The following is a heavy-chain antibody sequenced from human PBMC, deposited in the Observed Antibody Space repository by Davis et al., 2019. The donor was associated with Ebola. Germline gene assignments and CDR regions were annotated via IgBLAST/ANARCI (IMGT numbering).Heavy chain of an antibody. CDR1: GFTFSSYG. CDR2: ISYDGSNK. V-gene: IGHV3-30*03. Sequence: GGSLRLSCAASGFTFSSYGMHWVRQAPGKGLEWVAVISYDGSNKYYADSVKGRFTISRDNSKNTLYLQMNSLRAEDTAVYYCARVAGATGYWGQGTLVTVS. D-gene: IGHD1-26*01. J-gene: IGHJ4*02. CDR3: ARVAGATGY.